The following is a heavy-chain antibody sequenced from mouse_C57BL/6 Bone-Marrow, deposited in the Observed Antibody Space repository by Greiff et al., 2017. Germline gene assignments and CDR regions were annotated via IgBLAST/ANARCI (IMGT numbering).Heavy chain of an antibody. D-gene: IGHD3-2*02. CDR1: GYTFTSYW. J-gene: IGHJ3*01. CDR2: IHPNSGST. V-gene: IGHV1-64*01. Sequence: QVQLQQPGAELVKPGASVTLSCKASGYTFTSYWMHWVKQRPGQGLEWIGMIHPNSGSTNYNEKFKSKATLTVDKSSSTAYMQLSSLTSEDSAVYYCAVDSSRIAYWGQGTLVTVSA. CDR3: AVDSSRIAY.